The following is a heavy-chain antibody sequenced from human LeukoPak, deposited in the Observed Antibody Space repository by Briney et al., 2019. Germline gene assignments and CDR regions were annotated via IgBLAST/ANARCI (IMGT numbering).Heavy chain of an antibody. J-gene: IGHJ4*02. Sequence: PSETLSLTCAVYGESFSGYYWSWIRQPTGKGLEWIGEINHSGSTNYNPSLKSRVTISVDTSKNQFSLKLSSVTAADTAVYYCARGGYLWGQGTLVTVSS. V-gene: IGHV4-34*01. CDR3: ARGGYL. CDR2: INHSGST. D-gene: IGHD5-12*01. CDR1: GESFSGYY.